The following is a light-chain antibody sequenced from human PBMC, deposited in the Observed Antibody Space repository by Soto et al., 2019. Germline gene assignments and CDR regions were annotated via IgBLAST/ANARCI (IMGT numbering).Light chain of an antibody. CDR1: QSVSRY. J-gene: IGKJ3*01. V-gene: IGKV3-11*01. Sequence: EIVLTQSPATLSLSPGERATLSCRASQSVSRYLAWYQQKPDQAPRLLIYDASNRATGIPARFSGSGSGTDFTLTISSLEPEDFAVYYCQQRSNSEITFGPGTKVDIK. CDR3: QQRSNSEIT. CDR2: DAS.